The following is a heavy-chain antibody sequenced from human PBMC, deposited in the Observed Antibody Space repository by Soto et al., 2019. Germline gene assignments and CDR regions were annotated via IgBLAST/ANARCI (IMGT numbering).Heavy chain of an antibody. CDR3: ARDGLEEQQLAYYFDY. D-gene: IGHD6-13*01. CDR1: GFTFSSYA. Sequence: PGGSLRLSCAASGFTFSSYAMHWVRQAPGRGLEGVAVRSYDGSSKYYADSVKGRFTISRDNSKNTLYLQMNSLRAEDTAVYYCARDGLEEQQLAYYFDYWGQGTLVTVSS. V-gene: IGHV3-30-3*01. CDR2: RSYDGSSK. J-gene: IGHJ4*02.